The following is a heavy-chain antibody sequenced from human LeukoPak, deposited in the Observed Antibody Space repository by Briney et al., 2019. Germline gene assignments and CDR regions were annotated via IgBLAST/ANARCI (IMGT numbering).Heavy chain of an antibody. V-gene: IGHV3-11*05. CDR2: ISGSSTYT. D-gene: IGHD1-26*01. CDR3: ARVGSYSGSYSDY. Sequence: SGGSLRLSCAASGFTFSDYYMIWIRQAPGKGLEWVSHISGSSTYTKYADSVKGRFTISRDDAKNSLYLQMNSLRAEDTAIYYCARVGSYSGSYSDYWGQGTLVTVSS. J-gene: IGHJ4*02. CDR1: GFTFSDYY.